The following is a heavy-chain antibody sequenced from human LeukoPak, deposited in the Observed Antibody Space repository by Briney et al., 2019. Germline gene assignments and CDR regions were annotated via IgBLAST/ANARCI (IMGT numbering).Heavy chain of an antibody. CDR2: ISSSGSTI. CDR3: AELGITMIGGV. Sequence: PGGSLRLSCAASGFTFSSYSLHWVRHAPGKGLEWVSYISSSGSTIYYADSVKGRFTISRDNAKNSLYLQMNSLRAEDTAVYYCAELGITMIGGVWGKGTTVTISS. V-gene: IGHV3-48*04. CDR1: GFTFSSYS. J-gene: IGHJ6*04. D-gene: IGHD3-10*02.